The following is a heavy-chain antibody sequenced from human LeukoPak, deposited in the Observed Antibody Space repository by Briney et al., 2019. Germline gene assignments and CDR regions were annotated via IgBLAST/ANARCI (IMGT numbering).Heavy chain of an antibody. Sequence: GGSLRLSCAASGFTVSSNYMSWVRQAPGKGLEWVSVIYSGGSTYYADSVKGRFTISRDNSKNTLYLQMSSLRAEDTAVYYCARALTGLFDYWGQGTLVTVSS. J-gene: IGHJ4*02. CDR2: IYSGGST. CDR1: GFTVSSNY. CDR3: ARALTGLFDY. D-gene: IGHD3-9*01. V-gene: IGHV3-66*01.